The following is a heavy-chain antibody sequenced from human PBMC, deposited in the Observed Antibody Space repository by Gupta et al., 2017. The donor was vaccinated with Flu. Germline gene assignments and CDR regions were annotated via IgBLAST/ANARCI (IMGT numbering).Heavy chain of an antibody. Sequence: QVQLVQSGPEVKKPGASVKVSCKTSGYSFVNYGITWMRQAPGQGLEWMGWISTFNENTNYAPKFQDRLTLTTDTSTTTAYMELRSLTSDDTALYYCARDRGWLGDSWGQGTLVTVS. J-gene: IGHJ4*02. CDR1: GYSFVNYG. CDR3: ARDRGWLGDS. D-gene: IGHD6-19*01. V-gene: IGHV1-18*01. CDR2: ISTFNENT.